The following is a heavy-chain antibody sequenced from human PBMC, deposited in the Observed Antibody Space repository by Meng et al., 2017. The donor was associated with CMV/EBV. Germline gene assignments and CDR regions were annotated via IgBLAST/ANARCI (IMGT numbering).Heavy chain of an antibody. J-gene: IGHJ6*02. CDR2: INPSGGST. V-gene: IGHV1-46*01. CDR1: GYTFTSYY. CDR3: ARDDLRKGIRLRNYYYGMDV. D-gene: IGHD3-3*02. Sequence: ASVKVSCKASGYTFTSYYMHWVRQAPGQGLEWMGIINPSGGSTSYAQKFQGRVTMTRDTSTSTVYMELRSLRSDDTAVYYCARDDLRKGIRLRNYYYGMDVWGQGTTVTVSS.